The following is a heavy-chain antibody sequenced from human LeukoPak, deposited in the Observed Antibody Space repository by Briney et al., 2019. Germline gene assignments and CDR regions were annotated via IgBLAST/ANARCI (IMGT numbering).Heavy chain of an antibody. CDR1: GGSISSSNW. D-gene: IGHD3-9*01. V-gene: IGHV4-4*02. CDR3: ARDILTGSPHGWFDP. Sequence: MPSETLSLTCAVSGGSISSSNWWSWVRQPPGKGLEWIGEIYHSGSTNYNPSLKSRVTISVDKSKNQFSLKLSSVTAADTAVYYCARDILTGSPHGWFDPWGQGTLVTVSS. J-gene: IGHJ5*02. CDR2: IYHSGST.